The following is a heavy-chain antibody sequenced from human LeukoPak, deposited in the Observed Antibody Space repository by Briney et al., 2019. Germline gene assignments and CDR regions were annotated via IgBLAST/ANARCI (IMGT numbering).Heavy chain of an antibody. V-gene: IGHV3-23*01. D-gene: IGHD3-22*01. CDR2: ISGSGGST. CDR3: AKDLTMIVVVSVDY. J-gene: IGHJ4*02. Sequence: GGSLRPSCAASGFTFSSYAMSWVRQAPGKGLEWVSAISGSGGSTYYADSVKGRFTISRDNSKNTLYLQMNSLRAEDTAVYYCAKDLTMIVVVSVDYWGQGTLVTVSS. CDR1: GFTFSSYA.